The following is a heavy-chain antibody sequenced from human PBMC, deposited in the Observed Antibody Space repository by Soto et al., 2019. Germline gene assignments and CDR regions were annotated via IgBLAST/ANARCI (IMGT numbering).Heavy chain of an antibody. Sequence: GGSLRLSCAASGFRFRSFGMHWVRQAPGKGLEWVAIIWYDGSNQSYADSVRGRFTISRDNSKDSLYLQMNSLRAEDTGVYYCARVFDTSGDGMDVWGQGTTVTVSS. CDR3: ARVFDTSGDGMDV. J-gene: IGHJ6*02. V-gene: IGHV3-33*01. CDR1: GFRFRSFG. CDR2: IWYDGSNQ. D-gene: IGHD5-12*01.